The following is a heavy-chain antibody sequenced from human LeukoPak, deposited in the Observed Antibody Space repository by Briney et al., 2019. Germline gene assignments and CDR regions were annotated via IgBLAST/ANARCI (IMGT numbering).Heavy chain of an antibody. CDR1: GFTFSSYG. CDR3: VRDGLRLGELSYNLDY. J-gene: IGHJ4*02. CDR2: IWYDGSNK. D-gene: IGHD3-16*02. Sequence: QPGGSLRLSCAASGFTFSSYGMHWVRQAPGKGLEWVAVIWYDGSNKYYADSVKGRFTISRDNSKNTLYLQMNSLRAGDTAVYYCVRDGLRLGELSYNLDYWGQGTLVTVSS. V-gene: IGHV3-33*01.